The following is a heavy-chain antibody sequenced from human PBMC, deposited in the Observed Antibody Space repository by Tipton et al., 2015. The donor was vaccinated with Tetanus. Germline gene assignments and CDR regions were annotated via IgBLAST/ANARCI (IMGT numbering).Heavy chain of an antibody. CDR1: GASFSSGDYY. J-gene: IGHJ6*02. V-gene: IGHV4-30-4*01. D-gene: IGHD6-13*01. Sequence: TLSLTCTVSGASFSSGDYYWSWIRKPPGKDLEWIGYIYQTGTTYYNPSLKGRVTISMDRSNTQFSLRLDSLTAADTAVCYCARDTVRQQVGGAQWYHLGMDVWGQGTTVTVSS. CDR3: ARDTVRQQVGGAQWYHLGMDV. CDR2: IYQTGTT.